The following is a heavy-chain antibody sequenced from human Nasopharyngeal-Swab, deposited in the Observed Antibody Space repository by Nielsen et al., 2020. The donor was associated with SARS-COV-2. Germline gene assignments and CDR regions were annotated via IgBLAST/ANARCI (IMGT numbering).Heavy chain of an antibody. V-gene: IGHV4-34*01. J-gene: IGHJ6*02. D-gene: IGHD3-10*01. Sequence: WIRKPPGKGLEWIGEINHSGSTNYNPSIKSRVTISVDTSKNQFSLKLSSVTAADTAVYYCARHSNLMVQGVMGGMDVWGQGTTVTVSS. CDR3: ARHSNLMVQGVMGGMDV. CDR2: INHSGST.